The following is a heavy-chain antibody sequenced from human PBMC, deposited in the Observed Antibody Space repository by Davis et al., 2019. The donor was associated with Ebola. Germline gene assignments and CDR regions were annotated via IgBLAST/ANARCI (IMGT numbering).Heavy chain of an antibody. CDR3: ARDSSGWAYFDY. D-gene: IGHD6-19*01. V-gene: IGHV4-34*01. CDR1: GGSFSGYY. Sequence: SETLSLTCAVYGGSFSGYYWSWIRQPPGKGLEWIGEINHSGSTNYNPSLKSRVTISVDTSKNQSSLKLSSVTAADTAVYYCARDSSGWAYFDYWGQGTLVTVSS. J-gene: IGHJ4*02. CDR2: INHSGST.